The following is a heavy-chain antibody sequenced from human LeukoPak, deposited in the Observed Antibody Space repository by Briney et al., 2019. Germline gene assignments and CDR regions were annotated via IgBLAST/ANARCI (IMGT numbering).Heavy chain of an antibody. CDR3: ARCGTSYAHYYYYYMDV. CDR1: GGTFSSYA. Sequence: GASVKVSCKASGGTFSSYAISWVRQAPGQGLEWMGGIIPIFGTANYAQKFQGRVTITADESTSTAYMELSSLRSEDTAVYYCARCGTSYAHYYYYYMDVWGKGTTVTVSS. V-gene: IGHV1-69*13. J-gene: IGHJ6*03. D-gene: IGHD2-2*01. CDR2: IIPIFGTA.